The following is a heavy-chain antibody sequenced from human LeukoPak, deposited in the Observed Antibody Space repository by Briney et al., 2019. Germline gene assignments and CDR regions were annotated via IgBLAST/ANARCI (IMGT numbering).Heavy chain of an antibody. D-gene: IGHD5-18*01. CDR2: IRYDGSNK. Sequence: GGSLRLSCAASGFTFSSYGMHWVRQAPGKGLEWVAFIRYDGSNKYYADSVKGRFTISRDNSKNTLYLHVNSLRPEDTAVYYCARDGRFGYSYGYPSRPDVWGKGTTVTVSS. CDR3: ARDGRFGYSYGYPSRPDV. V-gene: IGHV3-30*02. J-gene: IGHJ6*04. CDR1: GFTFSSYG.